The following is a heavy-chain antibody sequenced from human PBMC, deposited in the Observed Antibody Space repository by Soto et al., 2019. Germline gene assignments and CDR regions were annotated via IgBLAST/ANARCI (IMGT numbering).Heavy chain of an antibody. V-gene: IGHV4-4*07. D-gene: IGHD1-1*01. CDR2: IYATGTT. CDR1: GASISGFY. J-gene: IGHJ5*02. Sequence: PSETLSLTCTVSGASISGFYWSWIRKSAGKGLEWIGRIYATGTTDYNPSPKSRVMMSVDTSKKQFSLKLRSVTAAGTAVYYCVRDGTKTLRDWFDPWGQGISVTVSS. CDR3: VRDGTKTLRDWFDP.